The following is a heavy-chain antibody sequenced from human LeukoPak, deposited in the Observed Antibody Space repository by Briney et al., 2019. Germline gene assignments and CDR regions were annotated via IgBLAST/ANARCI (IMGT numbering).Heavy chain of an antibody. CDR3: XXXXXXTPYYYYYYMDV. CDR1: GFTFSSYA. J-gene: IGHJ6*03. CDR2: LSIGGSRT. V-gene: IGHV3-23*01. Sequence: PGGSLRLSCAASGFTFSSYAMSWVRQAPGKGLEWVSSLSIGGSRTYYADSVKGRFTISRDNSKNTLYLQMNSLRAEDTAVYYXXXXXXXTPYYYYYYMDVWGKGTTVTVSS.